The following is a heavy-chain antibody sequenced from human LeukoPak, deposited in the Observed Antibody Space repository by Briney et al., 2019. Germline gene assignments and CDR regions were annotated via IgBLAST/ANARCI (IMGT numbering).Heavy chain of an antibody. V-gene: IGHV3-30*02. Sequence: PGGSLRLSCAASGFTFSSYGMHWVRQAPGKGLEWVAFIRYDGSNKYYADSVKGRFTISRDNSKNTLYLQMNSLRAEDTAVYYCAKDDLNYDILTGFPQVYWGQGTLVTVSS. CDR3: AKDDLNYDILTGFPQVY. D-gene: IGHD3-9*01. CDR1: GFTFSSYG. J-gene: IGHJ4*02. CDR2: IRYDGSNK.